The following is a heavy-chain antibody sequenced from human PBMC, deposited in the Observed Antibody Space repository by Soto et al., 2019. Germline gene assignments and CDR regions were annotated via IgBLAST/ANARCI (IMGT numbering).Heavy chain of an antibody. V-gene: IGHV3-30*03. CDR2: IIRDGSGE. Sequence: PGGSLRLSCAASGFTFTSYGMRWVRQSPGEGLEWMALIIRDGSGEYYADSVKGRFTISRDNSKNTLYLQMNSLRAEDTAVYYYAISSGGYSFSFYYGMDGWGQGTTVTVSS. D-gene: IGHD6-19*01. CDR1: GFTFTSYG. CDR3: AISSGGYSFSFYYGMDG. J-gene: IGHJ6*02.